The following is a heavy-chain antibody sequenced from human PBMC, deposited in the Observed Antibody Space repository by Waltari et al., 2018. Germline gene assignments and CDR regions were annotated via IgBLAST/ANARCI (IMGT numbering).Heavy chain of an antibody. D-gene: IGHD3-10*01. V-gene: IGHV3-53*04. CDR1: VCNMCGNY. CDR2: IYSGGST. CDR3: ASLRGLDPGGMDV. Sequence: VQVVESAGTLVQPGVSVMLSYAASVCNMCGNYMSWVRQAPGKGLEWVSVIYSGGSTYYADSVKGRFTISRHNSKHTLYLQMNSLRAEDSAVYYCASLRGLDPGGMDVWGQGTTVTVSS. J-gene: IGHJ6*02.